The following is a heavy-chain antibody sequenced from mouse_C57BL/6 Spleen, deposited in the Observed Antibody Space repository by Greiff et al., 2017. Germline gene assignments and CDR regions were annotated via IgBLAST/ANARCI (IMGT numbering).Heavy chain of an antibody. Sequence: EVMLVESGGGLVKPGGSLKLSCAASGFTFSDYGMHWVRQAPEKGLEWVAYISSGSSTIYYADTVKGRFTISRDNAKNTLFLQMTSLRSEDTAMYYCARGDYYGSSYVGFDYWGQGTTLTVSS. D-gene: IGHD1-1*01. CDR3: ARGDYYGSSYVGFDY. V-gene: IGHV5-17*01. CDR1: GFTFSDYG. CDR2: ISSGSSTI. J-gene: IGHJ2*01.